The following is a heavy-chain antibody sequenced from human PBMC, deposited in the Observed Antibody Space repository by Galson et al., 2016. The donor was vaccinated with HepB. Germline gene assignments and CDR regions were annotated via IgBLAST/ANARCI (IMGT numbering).Heavy chain of an antibody. D-gene: IGHD2-21*02. CDR3: VRDHSVVPATAYNWFDP. CDR2: INSAGTIS. J-gene: IGHJ5*02. V-gene: IGHV3-74*01. Sequence: SLRLSCAASGFAFSSHWMHWVRQAPGKGPMWVARINSAGTISNYADSVKGRFTLSRDNAKNTLYLEMNSLRAEDTAVYNCVRDHSVVPATAYNWFDPWGQGTLVTVSS. CDR1: GFAFSSHW.